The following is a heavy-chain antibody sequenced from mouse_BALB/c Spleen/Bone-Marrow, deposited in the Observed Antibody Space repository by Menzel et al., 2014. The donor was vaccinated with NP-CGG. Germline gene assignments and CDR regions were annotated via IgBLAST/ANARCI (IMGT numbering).Heavy chain of an antibody. D-gene: IGHD3-1*01. CDR2: IDPYYGGT. CDR3: ARRGSSGYWFAY. J-gene: IGHJ3*01. CDR1: GYSFTGYN. Sequence: EVQLQRSGPELEKPGASVKISCQASGYSFTGYNINWVKQSNGKSLEWLGNIDPYYGGTSYNQKFKAKATLTVDRSSSTAYMQLKSLTSEDSAVYYCARRGSSGYWFAYWGQGTLVTVSA. V-gene: IGHV1-39*01.